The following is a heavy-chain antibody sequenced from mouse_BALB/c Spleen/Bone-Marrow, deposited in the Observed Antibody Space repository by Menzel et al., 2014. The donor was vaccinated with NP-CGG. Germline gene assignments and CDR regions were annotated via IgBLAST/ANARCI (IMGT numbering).Heavy chain of an antibody. CDR1: GFDFSSYW. CDR3: ARLGYYGWFAY. V-gene: IGHV4-1*02. Sequence: DVMLVESGGGLVQPGGSLKLSCAASGFDFSSYWMSWVRQAPGKGLEWIGEINPDSNTINYTPSLKDKFIISRDNAKNTLYLQISKVRSEDTALYYCARLGYYGWFAYWGQGTLVTVSA. CDR2: INPDSNTI. J-gene: IGHJ3*01. D-gene: IGHD2-3*01.